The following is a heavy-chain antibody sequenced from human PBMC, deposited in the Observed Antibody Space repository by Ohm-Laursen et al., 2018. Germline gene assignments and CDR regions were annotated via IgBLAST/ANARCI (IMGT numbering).Heavy chain of an antibody. CDR3: ARDISPVIVGVAFDVFDI. Sequence: GSLRLSCAASGFTFSSYWMTWVRQAPRKELEWVANIKEDGSQKNYVDSVKGRFTISRDNANNFLYLQMNSLRAEDTAVYYCARDISPVIVGVAFDVFDIWGQGTMVTVSS. J-gene: IGHJ3*02. CDR1: GFTFSSYW. D-gene: IGHD1-26*01. V-gene: IGHV3-7*01. CDR2: IKEDGSQK.